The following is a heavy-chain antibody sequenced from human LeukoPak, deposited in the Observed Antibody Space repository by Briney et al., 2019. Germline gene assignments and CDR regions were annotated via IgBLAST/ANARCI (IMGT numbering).Heavy chain of an antibody. CDR3: GRENTYSSNYVGWFDP. V-gene: IGHV4-39*07. CDR2: VYYSGST. J-gene: IGHJ5*02. D-gene: IGHD4-11*01. Sequence: SETLSLTCTVSGGSISSSSYYWGWIRQPPGKGLEWIGGVYYSGSTYYNPSLKSRVTISVDTSKNLFSLKLSSVTAADTAVYYCGRENTYSSNYVGWFDPWGQGTLVTVSS. CDR1: GGSISSSSYY.